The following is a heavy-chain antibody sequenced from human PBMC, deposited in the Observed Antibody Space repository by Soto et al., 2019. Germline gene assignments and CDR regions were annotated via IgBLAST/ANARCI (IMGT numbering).Heavy chain of an antibody. J-gene: IGHJ3*02. Sequence: EVQLVESGGGLIQPGRSLRLSCAVSGFNVSTKYMTWVRQAPGKGLEWVSVIYSGGSTFYADSVKGRFTISRDNAKNTLYLQMNSLRVEDTAVYYCARGDEACDIWGQGTMVTVSS. CDR3: ARGDEACDI. D-gene: IGHD3-16*01. V-gene: IGHV3-53*01. CDR1: GFNVSTKY. CDR2: IYSGGST.